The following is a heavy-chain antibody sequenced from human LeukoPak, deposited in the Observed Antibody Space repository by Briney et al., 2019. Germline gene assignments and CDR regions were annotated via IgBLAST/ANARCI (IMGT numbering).Heavy chain of an antibody. Sequence: SVKVSCKASGGTFSSYAISWVRQAPGQGLEWMGGIIPIFGTANYAQKFQGRVTITTDESTSTAYMELSSLRSEDTAVYYCARGRSTGYSYGYGDYWGQGTLVTVSS. CDR3: ARGRSTGYSYGYGDY. V-gene: IGHV1-69*05. D-gene: IGHD5-18*01. CDR2: IIPIFGTA. J-gene: IGHJ4*02. CDR1: GGTFSSYA.